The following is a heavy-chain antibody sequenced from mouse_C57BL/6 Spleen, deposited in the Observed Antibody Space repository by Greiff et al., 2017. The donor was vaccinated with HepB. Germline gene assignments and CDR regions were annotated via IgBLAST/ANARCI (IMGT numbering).Heavy chain of an antibody. V-gene: IGHV6-6*01. J-gene: IGHJ4*01. Sequence: DVMLVESGGGLVQPGGSMKLSCAASGFTFSDAWMDWVRQSPEKGLEWVAEIRNNANNPATYYAESVKGRFTISRDDSKSSVYLQMNSVRAEDTGIYYCTRRGSRGDYAMDYWGQGTSVTVSS. CDR1: GFTFSDAW. D-gene: IGHD1-1*01. CDR3: TRRGSRGDYAMDY. CDR2: IRNNANNPAT.